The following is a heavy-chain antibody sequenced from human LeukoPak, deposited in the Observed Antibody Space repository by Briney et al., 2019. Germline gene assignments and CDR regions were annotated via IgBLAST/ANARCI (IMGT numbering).Heavy chain of an antibody. CDR1: GGSISSYY. CDR3: AREVRGVIMDAFDI. V-gene: IGHV4-59*01. Sequence: PSETLSLTCTVSGGSISSYYWSWIRQPSGKGLEWIGYIYYSGSTNYNPSLKSRVTISVDTSKNQFSLKLSSVTAADTAVYYCAREVRGVIMDAFDIWGQGTMVTVSS. J-gene: IGHJ3*02. CDR2: IYYSGST. D-gene: IGHD3-10*01.